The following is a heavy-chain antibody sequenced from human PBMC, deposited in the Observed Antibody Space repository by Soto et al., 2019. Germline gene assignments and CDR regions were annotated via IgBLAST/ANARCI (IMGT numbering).Heavy chain of an antibody. CDR3: ARVALGYCSSTSCYDGYSYYMDV. J-gene: IGHJ6*03. D-gene: IGHD2-2*01. Sequence: ASVKVSCKASGYTFTSYGISWVRQAPGQGLEWMGWISAYNGNTNYAQKLQGRVTMTTDTSTSTAYMELRSLRSDDTAVYYCARVALGYCSSTSCYDGYSYYMDVWGKGTTVTVSS. CDR2: ISAYNGNT. CDR1: GYTFTSYG. V-gene: IGHV1-18*01.